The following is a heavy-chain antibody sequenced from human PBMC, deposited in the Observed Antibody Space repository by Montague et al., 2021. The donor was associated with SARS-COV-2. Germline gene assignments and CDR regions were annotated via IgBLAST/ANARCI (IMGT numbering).Heavy chain of an antibody. J-gene: IGHJ4*02. CDR3: ARTSASSDY. CDR1: GNSVSRNSAA. V-gene: IGHV6-1*01. Sequence: CAISGNSVSRNSAAWNWIRQSPSRGLEWLGRTYYRSKWYNDYAVSVKSRITINPDTSKNQISLQLNSVTPEDTAVYYRARTSASSDYWGQGTLVTVSS. CDR2: TYYRSKWYN. D-gene: IGHD1-26*01.